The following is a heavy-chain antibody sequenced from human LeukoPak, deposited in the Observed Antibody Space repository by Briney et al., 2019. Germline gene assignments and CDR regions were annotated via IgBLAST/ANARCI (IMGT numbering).Heavy chain of an antibody. V-gene: IGHV5-51*01. Sequence: GESLKISCKGSGYSFTSYWIGWVRQMPGKGLEWMGIIYPGDSDTRYSPSFQGQVTISADKSISTAYLQWSSLKASDTAMYYCARLNGYIHHYYCYMDVWGKGTTVTVSS. CDR1: GYSFTSYW. J-gene: IGHJ6*03. CDR2: IYPGDSDT. D-gene: IGHD5-24*01. CDR3: ARLNGYIHHYYCYMDV.